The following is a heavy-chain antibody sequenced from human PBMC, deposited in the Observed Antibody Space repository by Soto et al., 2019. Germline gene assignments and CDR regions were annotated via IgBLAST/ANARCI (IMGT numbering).Heavy chain of an antibody. V-gene: IGHV3-23*01. D-gene: IGHD4-17*01. CDR3: ARDGVNTVTTRWVFDI. CDR2: ISVSGDSR. J-gene: IGHJ3*02. CDR1: GFTFSSYA. Sequence: GGSLRLSCATSGFTFSSYAMSWVRQAPVKGLEWVSGISVSGDSRYDADSVKGRFTISRDNSKSTLYLQMNSLRAEDTAVYYCARDGVNTVTTRWVFDIWGQGTMVTVSS.